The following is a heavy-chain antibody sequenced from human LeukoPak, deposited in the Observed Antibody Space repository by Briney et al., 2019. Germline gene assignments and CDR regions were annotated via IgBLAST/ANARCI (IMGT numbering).Heavy chain of an antibody. CDR1: GYTFTSDG. CDR2: ISAYNGNT. Sequence: ASVKVSCKASGYTFTSDGISWVRQAPGQGLEWMGWISAYNGNTNYAQKLQGRVTMTTDTSTSTAYMELRSLRSDDTAVYYCAREAYGSGSYYPSHWGQGTLVTVSS. D-gene: IGHD3-10*01. CDR3: AREAYGSGSYYPSH. V-gene: IGHV1-18*01. J-gene: IGHJ4*02.